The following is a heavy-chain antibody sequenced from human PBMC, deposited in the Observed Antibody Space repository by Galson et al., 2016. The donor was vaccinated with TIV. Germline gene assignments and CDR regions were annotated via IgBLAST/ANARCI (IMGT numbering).Heavy chain of an antibody. V-gene: IGHV3-23*01. J-gene: IGHJ6*02. CDR3: AKVPSSGFSYYYGLDV. Sequence: SLRLSCAASGFTFSSHAMTWVRQAPGKGLEWVSAISGSGATTHYADSVKGRFTIPRDNSKNTLYVQMNSLRAEDTAVYYCAKVPSSGFSYYYGLDVWGQGTTVTVSS. CDR1: GFTFSSHA. D-gene: IGHD3-22*01. CDR2: ISGSGATT.